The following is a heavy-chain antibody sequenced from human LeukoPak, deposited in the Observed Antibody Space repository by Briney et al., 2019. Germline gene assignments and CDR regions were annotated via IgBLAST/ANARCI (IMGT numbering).Heavy chain of an antibody. CDR1: GGSISSSSYY. D-gene: IGHD6-6*01. Sequence: SETLSLTCTVSGGSISSSSYYWGWIRQPPGKGLEWIGSIYYSGSTYYNPSLKSRVTISIDTSKNQFSLKLSSVTAADTGVYYCALIAVRAEYFQHWGQGTLVTVSS. V-gene: IGHV4-39*01. J-gene: IGHJ1*01. CDR2: IYYSGST. CDR3: ALIAVRAEYFQH.